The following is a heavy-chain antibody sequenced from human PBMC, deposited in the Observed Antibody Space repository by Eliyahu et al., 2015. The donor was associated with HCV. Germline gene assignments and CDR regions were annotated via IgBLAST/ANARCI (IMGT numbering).Heavy chain of an antibody. Sequence: QVQLVQSGAEVKKPGASVKVXCKAXGYTXTTYYXXWVRQAPGQGLXWMGIINPSGGSTTYAQKFQGRVTMTSDTSTSTIYMELNSLRSEDAAVYFCARGGHYGGRSGFVSAFDIWGQGTTVTVSS. CDR3: ARGGHYGGRSGFVSAFDI. CDR1: GYTXTTYY. V-gene: IGHV1-46*01. J-gene: IGHJ3*02. CDR2: INPSGGST. D-gene: IGHD4-23*01.